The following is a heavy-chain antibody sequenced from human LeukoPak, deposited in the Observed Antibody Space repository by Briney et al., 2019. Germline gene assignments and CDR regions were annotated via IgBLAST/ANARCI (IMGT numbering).Heavy chain of an antibody. CDR1: GFTFSSYA. D-gene: IGHD1-26*01. CDR2: ISYDGSNK. J-gene: IGHJ4*02. Sequence: GRSLRLSCAASGFTFSSYAMHWVRQAPGKGLEWVAVISYDGSNKYYADSVKGRFTISRDNSKNTLYLQMNSLRAEDTAVYYCTTGRYYSGSYVWGQGTLVTVSS. CDR3: TTGRYYSGSYV. V-gene: IGHV3-30*04.